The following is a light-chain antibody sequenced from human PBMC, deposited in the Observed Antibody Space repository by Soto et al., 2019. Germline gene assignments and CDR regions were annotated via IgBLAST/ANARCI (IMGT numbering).Light chain of an antibody. CDR2: GAS. J-gene: IGKJ3*01. V-gene: IGKV3-20*01. CDR1: QSVSSSY. CDR3: QQYGSSFT. Sequence: EIVLTQSPGTLSLSPGERATLSCRASQSVSSSYLAWYQQKPGQAPRLLIYGASSRATGIPVRFSGSGSGTDFTLTISILEPEDFAVYYCQQYGSSFTFGPGTKVDIK.